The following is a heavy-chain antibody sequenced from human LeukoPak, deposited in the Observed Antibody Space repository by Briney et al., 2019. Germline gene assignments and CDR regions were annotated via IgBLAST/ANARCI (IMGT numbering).Heavy chain of an antibody. Sequence: GGSLRLSYAASGFTFRSYGMHWVRQAPGKGLEYVSAISSNGGRTYYANSVKGRFTISRDNSRNTLYLQMGSLRAEDMAVYYCATYYYDSGGFHFHHWGQGTLVTVSS. V-gene: IGHV3-64*01. J-gene: IGHJ1*01. CDR3: ATYYYDSGGFHFHH. CDR1: GFTFRSYG. D-gene: IGHD3-22*01. CDR2: ISSNGGRT.